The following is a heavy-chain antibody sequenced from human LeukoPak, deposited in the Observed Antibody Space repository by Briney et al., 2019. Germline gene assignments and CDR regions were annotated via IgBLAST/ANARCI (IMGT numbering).Heavy chain of an antibody. CDR3: ATSSGYYVGYIRH. CDR1: GYTFTGNY. D-gene: IGHD3-22*01. Sequence: ASVKVSCKASGYTFTGNYMHWVRQAPGQGLEWMGWINPNSGGTNYAQKFQGRVTMTRDTSISTAYMELSSLRSDDTAVYYCATSSGYYVGYIRHWGQGTLVTVSS. J-gene: IGHJ1*01. V-gene: IGHV1-2*02. CDR2: INPNSGGT.